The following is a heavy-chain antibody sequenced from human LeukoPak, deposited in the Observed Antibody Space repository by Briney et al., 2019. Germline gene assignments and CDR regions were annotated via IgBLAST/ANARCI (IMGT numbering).Heavy chain of an antibody. D-gene: IGHD5-12*01. CDR1: GGTFSSYA. V-gene: IGHV1-69*04. Sequence: GASVKVSCKASGGTFSSYAISWVRQAPGQGLEWMGRIIPILGIANYAQKFQGRVTITADKSTSTAYMELSSLRSEDTAVYYCASLSGRPIVATISGDCWGQGTLVTVSS. CDR2: IIPILGIA. CDR3: ASLSGRPIVATISGDC. J-gene: IGHJ4*02.